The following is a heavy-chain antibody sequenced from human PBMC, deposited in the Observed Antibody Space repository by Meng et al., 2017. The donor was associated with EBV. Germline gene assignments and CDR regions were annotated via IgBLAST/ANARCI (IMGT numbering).Heavy chain of an antibody. V-gene: IGHV1-8*01. CDR1: GYTFTSYD. D-gene: IGHD2-15*01. Sequence: VECGDEVKKPGASGNVSCKASGYTFTSYDINWVRQATGQGLEWMGWMNPNSGNTGYAQKFQGRVTMTRNTSISTAYMELSSLRSEDTAVYYCARGRGVYCSGGSCYPGWFDPWGQGTLVTVSS. CDR3: ARGRGVYCSGGSCYPGWFDP. J-gene: IGHJ5*02. CDR2: MNPNSGNT.